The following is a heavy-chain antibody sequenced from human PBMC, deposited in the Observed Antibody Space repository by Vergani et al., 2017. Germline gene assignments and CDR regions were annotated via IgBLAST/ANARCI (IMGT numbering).Heavy chain of an antibody. CDR2: IYHSGST. V-gene: IGHV4-30-2*01. CDR3: ARAQLRPDVPAAMPRAFDI. J-gene: IGHJ3*02. Sequence: QLQLQESGSGLVKPSQTLSLTCAVSGGSLSSGGYSWSWIRQPXGKGLEWIGYIYHSGSTYYNPSLKSRVTISVDRSKNQFSLKLSSVTAADTAVYYCARAQLRPDVPAAMPRAFDIWGQGTMVTVSS. CDR1: GGSLSSGGYS. D-gene: IGHD2-2*01.